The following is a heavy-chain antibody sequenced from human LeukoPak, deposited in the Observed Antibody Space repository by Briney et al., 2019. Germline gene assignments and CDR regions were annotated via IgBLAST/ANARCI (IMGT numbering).Heavy chain of an antibody. V-gene: IGHV1-46*01. CDR3: ARDIEYSSSSLGY. D-gene: IGHD6-6*01. CDR1: GYTFTSYY. Sequence: AASVKVSCKASGYTFTSYYMHWVRQAPGQGLEWMGIINPSDGSTRYKQKFQGRVTMTRDMSTNTVYMELSSLRSEDTAVYYCARDIEYSSSSLGYWGQGTLVTVSS. CDR2: INPSDGST. J-gene: IGHJ4*02.